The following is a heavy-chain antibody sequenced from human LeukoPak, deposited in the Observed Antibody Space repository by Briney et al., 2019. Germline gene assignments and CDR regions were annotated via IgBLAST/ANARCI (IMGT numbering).Heavy chain of an antibody. V-gene: IGHV1-46*01. CDR1: GYTFTSYY. CDR2: INPRGGST. Sequence: GASVKVSCKASGYTFTSYYMHWVRQAPGQGLEWMGIINPRGGSTSYAQKFQGRVTMTRDTSTSTVYMELSSLRSEDTAVYYCARDGPATATTANGGFDPWGQGTLVTVSS. J-gene: IGHJ5*02. CDR3: ARDGPATATTANGGFDP. D-gene: IGHD1-26*01.